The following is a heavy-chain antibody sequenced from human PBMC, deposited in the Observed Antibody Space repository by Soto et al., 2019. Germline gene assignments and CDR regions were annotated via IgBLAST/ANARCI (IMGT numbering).Heavy chain of an antibody. CDR2: ICWNDDK. Sequence: SGPTLVNPAQTLTLTCTFSGFSLDTSELGVGWIRQPPGKALEWLALICWNDDKRYSPSLRSRLTITKDTSKNQVVLTMTNIDPVDTATYYCAHRLISGIAAAGTNWFDPWGQGTLVTVSS. J-gene: IGHJ5*02. V-gene: IGHV2-5*01. D-gene: IGHD6-13*01. CDR1: GFSLDTSELG. CDR3: AHRLISGIAAAGTNWFDP.